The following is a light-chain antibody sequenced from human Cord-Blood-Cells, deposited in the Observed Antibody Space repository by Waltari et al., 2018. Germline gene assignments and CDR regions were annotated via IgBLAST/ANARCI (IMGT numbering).Light chain of an antibody. CDR2: AAS. CDR1: QSISSY. J-gene: IGKJ5*01. Sequence: DIQMTQSPSSQSASVGDRVTITCRASQSISSYLNWYQQKPGKAPKLLIYAASSLQSGVPSRFSGSGSVTDSTLTISSLQPEDFATYYCQQSYSTPITFGQGTRLEIK. CDR3: QQSYSTPIT. V-gene: IGKV1-39*01.